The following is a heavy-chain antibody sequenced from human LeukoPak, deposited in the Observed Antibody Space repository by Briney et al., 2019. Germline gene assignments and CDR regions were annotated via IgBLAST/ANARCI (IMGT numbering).Heavy chain of an antibody. CDR2: ISSSSSYI. D-gene: IGHD6-13*01. J-gene: IGHJ4*02. CDR3: ARDRIAAAGVQRFDY. CDR1: GFTFSSYS. V-gene: IGHV3-21*01. Sequence: PGGSLRLSCAASGFTFSSYSMNWVRQAPGKGLEWVSSISSSSSYIYYADSVKGRFTISRDNAKNSLYLQMNSLRAEDTAVCYCARDRIAAAGVQRFDYWGQGTLVTVSS.